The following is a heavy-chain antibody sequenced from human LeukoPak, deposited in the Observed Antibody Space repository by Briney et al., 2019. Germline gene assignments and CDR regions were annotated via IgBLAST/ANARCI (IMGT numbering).Heavy chain of an antibody. V-gene: IGHV3-74*01. D-gene: IGHD3-16*01. Sequence: PGGSLRLSCATSGFTFSTHWMHWVRQSPGKGLVWVSRITGDGSSTTNADSVKGRFAISRDNAKNTLSLQMNSLGAEDTAVYYCARGNNYALHYWGQGTLVTVSS. CDR2: ITGDGSST. CDR1: GFTFSTHW. CDR3: ARGNNYALHY. J-gene: IGHJ4*02.